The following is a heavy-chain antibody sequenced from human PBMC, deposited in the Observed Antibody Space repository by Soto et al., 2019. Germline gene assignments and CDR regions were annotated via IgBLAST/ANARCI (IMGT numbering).Heavy chain of an antibody. CDR3: GRGRSGQIVVFY. D-gene: IGHD5-12*01. Sequence: ASVKVSCKASGYTFTSYYMHWVRQAPGQGLEWMGIINPSGGSTSYAQKFQGRVTMTRDMSITTVYMELNNLSPDDTAVYYCGRGRSGQIVVFYWGQGTPVTVSS. V-gene: IGHV1-46*01. CDR1: GYTFTSYY. CDR2: INPSGGST. J-gene: IGHJ4*02.